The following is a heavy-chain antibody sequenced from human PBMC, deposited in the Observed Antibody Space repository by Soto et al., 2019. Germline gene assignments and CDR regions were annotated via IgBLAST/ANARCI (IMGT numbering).Heavy chain of an antibody. CDR3: AKGGVVYPPEGWFDP. Sequence: HPGGSLRLSCAASGFTFSSYGMHWVRQAPGKGLEWVAVIWYDGSNKYYADSVKGRFTISRDNSKNTLYLQMNSLRAEDTAVYYCAKGGVVYPPEGWFDPWGQGTLVTVSS. J-gene: IGHJ5*02. V-gene: IGHV3-33*06. D-gene: IGHD2-8*02. CDR1: GFTFSSYG. CDR2: IWYDGSNK.